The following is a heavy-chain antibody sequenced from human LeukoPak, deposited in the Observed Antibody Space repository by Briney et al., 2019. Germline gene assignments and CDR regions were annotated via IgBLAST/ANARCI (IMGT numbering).Heavy chain of an antibody. V-gene: IGHV1-46*01. CDR2: INPSGGST. J-gene: IGHJ4*02. CDR1: GYTFTSYY. D-gene: IGHD6-13*01. Sequence: ASVKVSCKASGYTFTSYYMHWVRQAPGQGLEWMGIINPSGGSTSYAQKFQGRVTMTRDTSTSTVYMELSSLRSEDTAVYYCARDQMISSNWYSALDYWGQGTLVTVSS. CDR3: ARDQMISSNWYSALDY.